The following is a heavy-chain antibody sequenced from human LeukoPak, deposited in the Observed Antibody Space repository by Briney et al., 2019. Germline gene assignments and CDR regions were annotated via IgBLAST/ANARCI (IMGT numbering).Heavy chain of an antibody. CDR3: ARDYAFDI. CDR1: GFTFSSYA. J-gene: IGHJ3*02. Sequence: GGSLRLSCAASGFTFSSYAMHWVRQAPGKGLEWVAVISYDGSNKYYADSVKGRFTISRDNSKNTLYLQMNSLRAEDTAVYYCARDYAFDIWGQGSMVTVSS. CDR2: ISYDGSNK. V-gene: IGHV3-30-3*01.